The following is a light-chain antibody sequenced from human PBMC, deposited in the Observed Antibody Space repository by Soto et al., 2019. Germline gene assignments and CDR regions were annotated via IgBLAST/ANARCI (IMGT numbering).Light chain of an antibody. J-gene: IGLJ1*01. CDR1: SSDIGDYTY. Sequence: LTQPRSVSGSPGQSVTISCTGTSSDIGDYTYVSWYQQHPGKGPKVMIYDVNKRPSGVPDRFSGSKSGNTASLTISGLQAEDEADYYCCSYAGSYTFVFGSGTKV. CDR3: CSYAGSYTFV. CDR2: DVN. V-gene: IGLV2-11*01.